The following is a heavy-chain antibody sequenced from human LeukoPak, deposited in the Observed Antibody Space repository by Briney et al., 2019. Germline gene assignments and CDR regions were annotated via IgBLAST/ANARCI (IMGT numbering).Heavy chain of an antibody. CDR1: GYTFTSYY. Sequence: GASVKVSCKASGYTFTSYYMHWVRQAPGQELEWMGIINPSGGSTSYAQKFQGRVTMTRDTSTSTVYMELSSLRSEDTAVYYCARRGGIAYYYDSSGYYGYWGQGTLVTVSS. V-gene: IGHV1-46*01. J-gene: IGHJ4*02. D-gene: IGHD3-22*01. CDR2: INPSGGST. CDR3: ARRGGIAYYYDSSGYYGY.